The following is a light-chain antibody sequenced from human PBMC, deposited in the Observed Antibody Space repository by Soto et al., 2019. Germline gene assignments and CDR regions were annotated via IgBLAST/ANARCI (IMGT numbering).Light chain of an antibody. V-gene: IGLV2-14*01. CDR3: SSYTSSSTLV. CDR1: SSDVGGYNY. J-gene: IGLJ1*01. Sequence: QSVRTQPASVSGSPGQSLTISCTGTSSDVGGYNYVSWYQQHPGKAPKLMIYEVSNRPSGVSNRFSGSKSGNTASLTISGLQAEDEADYYCSSYTSSSTLVFGTGPKVTVL. CDR2: EVS.